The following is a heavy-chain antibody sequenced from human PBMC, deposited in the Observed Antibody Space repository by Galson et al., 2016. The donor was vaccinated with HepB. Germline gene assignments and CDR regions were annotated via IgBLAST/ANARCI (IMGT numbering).Heavy chain of an antibody. J-gene: IGHJ6*04. CDR1: GFTFNNYG. Sequence: SLRLSCAASGFTFNNYGKTWVRQAPGKGLEVVSSISRSGDSTDYADSVKGRFTISRDNSKNTLSLQMNSLRAEDTAVYYCVQGSTAPAVWGKGATVTVSS. CDR2: ISRSGDST. V-gene: IGHV3-23*01. CDR3: VQGSTAPAV. D-gene: IGHD1-26*01.